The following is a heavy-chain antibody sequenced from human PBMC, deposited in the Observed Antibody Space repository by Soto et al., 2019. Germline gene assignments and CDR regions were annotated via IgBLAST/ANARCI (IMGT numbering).Heavy chain of an antibody. CDR1: GYSFTSYW. D-gene: IGHD2-8*01. Sequence: GESLKISCKGSGYSFTSYWISWVRQMPGKGLEWMGRIDPSDSYTNYSPSFQGHVTISADKSISTAYLQWSSLKASDTAMYYCARHKDCTNGVCYTNFDYWGQGTLVTVSS. CDR3: ARHKDCTNGVCYTNFDY. J-gene: IGHJ4*02. CDR2: IDPSDSYT. V-gene: IGHV5-10-1*01.